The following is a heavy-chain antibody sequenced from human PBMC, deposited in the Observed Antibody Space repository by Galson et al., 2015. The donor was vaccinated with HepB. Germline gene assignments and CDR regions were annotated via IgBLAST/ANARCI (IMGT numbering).Heavy chain of an antibody. J-gene: IGHJ4*02. CDR3: AKAAAGSYPISSFDY. Sequence: SLRLSCAASGFTFSNYAMSWVRQAPGKGLEWVSGISGGGDSTDYADSVKGRFTISRDTSKNTMYLQMSSLKAEDTAVYYCAKAAAGSYPISSFDYWGQGTLVTVSS. V-gene: IGHV3-23*01. CDR2: ISGGGDST. D-gene: IGHD3-10*01. CDR1: GFTFSNYA.